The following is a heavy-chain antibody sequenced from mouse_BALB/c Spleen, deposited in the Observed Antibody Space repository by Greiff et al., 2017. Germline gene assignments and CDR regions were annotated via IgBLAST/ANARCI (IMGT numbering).Heavy chain of an antibody. D-gene: IGHD2-4*01. CDR1: GFTFSDYY. Sequence: EVQGVESGGGLVKPGGSLKLSCAASGFTFSDYYMYWVRQTPEKRLEWVATISDGGSYTYYPDSVKGRFTISRDNAKNNLYLQMSSLKSEDTAMYYCARGGGSMITTREAWFAYWGQGTLVTVSA. J-gene: IGHJ3*01. CDR3: ARGGGSMITTREAWFAY. V-gene: IGHV5-4*02. CDR2: ISDGGSYT.